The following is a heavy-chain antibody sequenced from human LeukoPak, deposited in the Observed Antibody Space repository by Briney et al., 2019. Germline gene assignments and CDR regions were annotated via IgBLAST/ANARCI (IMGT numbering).Heavy chain of an antibody. V-gene: IGHV3-9*01. J-gene: IGHJ5*02. CDR3: AKDINYDSSGYYTNH. CDR1: GFTFDDYA. CDR2: ISWNSGSI. Sequence: GRSLRLSCAASGFTFDDYAMHWVRRAPGKGLEWVSGISWNSGSIGYADSVKGRFTISRDNAKNSLYLQMNSLRAEDTALYYCAKDINYDSSGYYTNHWGQGTLVTVSS. D-gene: IGHD3-22*01.